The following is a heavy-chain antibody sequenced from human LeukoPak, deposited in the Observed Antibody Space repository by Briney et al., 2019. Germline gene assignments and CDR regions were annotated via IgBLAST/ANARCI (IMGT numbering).Heavy chain of an antibody. CDR1: GYTFTGYY. V-gene: IGHV1-2*02. CDR2: INPNSGGT. Sequence: GASVKVSCTASGYTFTGYYMHWVRQAPGQGLEWMGGINPNSGGTNYAQKFQGRVTMTRDTSISTAYMELSRLRSDDTAVYYCARVISYYDILTGYYWGYYFDYWGQGTLVTVSS. J-gene: IGHJ4*02. D-gene: IGHD3-9*01. CDR3: ARVISYYDILTGYYWGYYFDY.